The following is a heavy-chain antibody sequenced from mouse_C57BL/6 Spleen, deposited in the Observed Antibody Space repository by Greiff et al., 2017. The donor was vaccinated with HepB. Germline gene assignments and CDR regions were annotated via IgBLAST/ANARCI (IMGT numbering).Heavy chain of an antibody. CDR1: GFTFSSYT. J-gene: IGHJ1*03. CDR3: ASHYYGSSYGYFDV. Sequence: DVMLVESGGGLVKPGGSLKLSCAASGFTFSSYTMSWVRQTPEKRLEWVATISGGGGNTYYPDSVKGRFTISRDNAKNTLYLQMSSLRSEDTALYYCASHYYGSSYGYFDVWGTGTTVTVSS. CDR2: ISGGGGNT. V-gene: IGHV5-9*01. D-gene: IGHD1-1*01.